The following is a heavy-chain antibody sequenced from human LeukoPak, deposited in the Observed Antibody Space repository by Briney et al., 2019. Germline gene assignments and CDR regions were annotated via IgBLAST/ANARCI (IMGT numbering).Heavy chain of an antibody. Sequence: GGSLRLSCAASGFTFSTYWMHWVRQAPGEGPVWVSRINPDGSTTTYADSVKGRFTISRDNAKNTLYLQMNSLRAEDTAVYYCARGVGGADYWGQGTLVTVSS. CDR2: INPDGSTT. CDR1: GFTFSTYW. CDR3: ARGVGGADY. D-gene: IGHD2-21*01. V-gene: IGHV3-74*01. J-gene: IGHJ4*02.